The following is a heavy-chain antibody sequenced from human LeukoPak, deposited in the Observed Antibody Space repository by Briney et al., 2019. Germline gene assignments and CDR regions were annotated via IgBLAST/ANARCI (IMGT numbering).Heavy chain of an antibody. Sequence: GGSLRLSCVASGLTFNSYGMHWVRQAPGKGLEWVAVISNDGGKKYYAESVKGRFTISRDNSKNTLYLQMKSLRAEDTAVYYCTKGWYSNYFSIDYWGQGTLVTVSS. CDR2: ISNDGGKK. CDR1: GLTFNSYG. D-gene: IGHD4-11*01. V-gene: IGHV3-30*18. J-gene: IGHJ4*02. CDR3: TKGWYSNYFSIDY.